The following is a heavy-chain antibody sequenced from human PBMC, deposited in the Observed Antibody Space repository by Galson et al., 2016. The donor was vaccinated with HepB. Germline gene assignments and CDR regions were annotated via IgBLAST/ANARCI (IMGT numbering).Heavy chain of an antibody. Sequence: SLRLSCAASGFPFSSYAMHWVRQAPGKGLEWVAVISYDGSNKYYADSVKGRFTISRDNSKNTLYLQMNSLRAGDTAVYFCARGSRRDIAAAPDYWGQGTLVTVSS. V-gene: IGHV3-30-3*01. D-gene: IGHD6-13*01. CDR2: ISYDGSNK. CDR1: GFPFSSYA. J-gene: IGHJ4*02. CDR3: ARGSRRDIAAAPDY.